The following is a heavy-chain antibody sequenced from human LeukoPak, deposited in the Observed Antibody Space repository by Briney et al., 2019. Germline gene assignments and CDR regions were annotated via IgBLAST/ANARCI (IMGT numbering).Heavy chain of an antibody. Sequence: GGSLRLSCVASGFTFSSYAMSWVRQAPGKGLEWVSGISGSGGSTYYAGSVKGRFTISRDNSKNTLYLQMNSLRAEDTAVYYCAKDQKGNFDYWGQGTLVTVSS. CDR2: ISGSGGST. CDR3: AKDQKGNFDY. CDR1: GFTFSSYA. V-gene: IGHV3-23*01. J-gene: IGHJ4*02.